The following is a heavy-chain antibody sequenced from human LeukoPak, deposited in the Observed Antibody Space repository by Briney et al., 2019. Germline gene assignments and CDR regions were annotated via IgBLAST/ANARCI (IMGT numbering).Heavy chain of an antibody. D-gene: IGHD6-13*01. Sequence: ETLSLICTVSGYSISSGYYWGWIRQPPGKGLEWVSAISGSGGSTYYADSVKGRFTISRDNSKNTLYLQMNSLRAEDTAVYYCAKESSWNWYFDLWGRGTLVTVSS. J-gene: IGHJ2*01. CDR1: GYSISSGYY. CDR2: ISGSGGST. V-gene: IGHV3-23*01. CDR3: AKESSWNWYFDL.